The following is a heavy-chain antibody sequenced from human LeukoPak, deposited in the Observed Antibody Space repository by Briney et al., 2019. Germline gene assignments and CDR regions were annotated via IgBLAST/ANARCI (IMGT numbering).Heavy chain of an antibody. CDR2: IYYSGST. V-gene: IGHV4-39*07. CDR3: ARVQNSSWYRSVDY. Sequence: PSETLSLTCTVSGGSISSSSYYWGWIRQPPGKGLEWIGSIYYSGSTYYNPSLKSRVTISVDTSKNQFSLKLSSVTAADTAVYYCARVQNSSWYRSVDYWGQGTLVTVSS. D-gene: IGHD6-13*01. CDR1: GGSISSSSYY. J-gene: IGHJ4*02.